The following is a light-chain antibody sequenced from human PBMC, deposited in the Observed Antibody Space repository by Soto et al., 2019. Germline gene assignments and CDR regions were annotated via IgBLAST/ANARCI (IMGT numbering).Light chain of an antibody. V-gene: IGKV3-20*01. J-gene: IGKJ1*01. CDR3: QQYGNSPT. CDR1: QSVSSNS. Sequence: EIVLTQSPGTLSLSPGERATLSCRAGQSVSSNSLAWYQQKPGQAPRLLIYGASSRATGIPDRFSGSGSATDFTLTVSRLEPEDFAVYYCQQYGNSPTFGQGTRVEIK. CDR2: GAS.